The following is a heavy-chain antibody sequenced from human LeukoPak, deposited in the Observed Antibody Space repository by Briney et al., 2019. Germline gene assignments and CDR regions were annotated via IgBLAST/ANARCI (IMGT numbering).Heavy chain of an antibody. CDR2: INPNSGGT. Sequence: ASVKVSCKASGYTFTGYYMHWVRQAPGQGLEWMGWINPNSGGTNYAQKFQGRVTMTRDTSISTAYMELSSLRSEDTAVYYCARGGDGYNLDYYYYMDVWGQGTLVTVSS. CDR3: ARGGDGYNLDYYYYMDV. J-gene: IGHJ6*03. CDR1: GYTFTGYY. D-gene: IGHD5-24*01. V-gene: IGHV1-2*02.